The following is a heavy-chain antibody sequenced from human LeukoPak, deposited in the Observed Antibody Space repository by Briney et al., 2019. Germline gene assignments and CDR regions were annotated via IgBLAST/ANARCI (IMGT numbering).Heavy chain of an antibody. J-gene: IGHJ3*02. CDR2: ISGSGGST. CDR1: GFTFSSYW. D-gene: IGHD4-17*01. V-gene: IGHV3-23*01. Sequence: GGSLRLSCAASGFTFSSYWMHWVRQAPGKGLEWVSAISGSGGSTYYADSVKGRFTISRDNSKNTLYLQMNSLRAEDTAVYYCAKDLYIDYGDYNSLFGAFDIWGQGTMVTVSS. CDR3: AKDLYIDYGDYNSLFGAFDI.